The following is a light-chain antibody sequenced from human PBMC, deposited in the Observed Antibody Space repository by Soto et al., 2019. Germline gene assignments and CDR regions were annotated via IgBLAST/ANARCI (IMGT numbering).Light chain of an antibody. CDR2: EGS. Sequence: QSVLTQPASVSGSPGQSITISCTGTSSDVGSYNLVSWCQQHPGKAPKLMIYEGSKRPSGVSNRFSGSKSGNTASLTISGLQADDEADYYCSSYTSSNTPYVFGTGTKVTVL. V-gene: IGLV2-14*02. CDR3: SSYTSSNTPYV. J-gene: IGLJ1*01. CDR1: SSDVGSYNL.